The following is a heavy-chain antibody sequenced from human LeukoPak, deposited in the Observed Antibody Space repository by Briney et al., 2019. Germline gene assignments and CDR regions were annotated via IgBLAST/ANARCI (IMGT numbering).Heavy chain of an antibody. J-gene: IGHJ5*02. D-gene: IGHD6-13*01. V-gene: IGHV4-39*07. CDR2: IYYSGST. CDR1: GGSISSSSYY. Sequence: PSETLSLTCTVSGGSISSSSYYWGWIRQPPGKGLEWIGSIYYSGSTYYNPSLKSRVTISVDTSKNQFSLKLSSVTAADTAVYYCARNVREGSAAAGAGGFDPWGQGTLVTVSS. CDR3: ARNVREGSAAAGAGGFDP.